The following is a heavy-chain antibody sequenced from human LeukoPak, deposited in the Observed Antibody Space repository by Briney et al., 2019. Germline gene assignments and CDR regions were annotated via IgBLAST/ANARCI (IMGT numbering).Heavy chain of an antibody. V-gene: IGHV3-74*01. Sequence: GGSLRLSCAVSGFTFSSYWMHWVRQAPGKGLVWVSRINTDGSTTSYADSVNGRFSISRDNAKNMLYLQMNSLRAEDTAVYYCARDYDGNFAVEYWGQGTLVTVSS. CDR1: GFTFSSYW. D-gene: IGHD4-23*01. J-gene: IGHJ4*02. CDR3: ARDYDGNFAVEY. CDR2: INTDGSTT.